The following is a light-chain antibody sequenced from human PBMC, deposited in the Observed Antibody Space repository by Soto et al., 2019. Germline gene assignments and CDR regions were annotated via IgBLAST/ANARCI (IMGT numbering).Light chain of an antibody. CDR2: GAS. Sequence: EIVMTQSLATLSGSPGERATLSCRASQSVSSNLAWYQQKPGQAPRRLIYGASTRDTGIPARFSGSGSGTEFTLTISSLQSEDFAVYYCQQYNNWPPTWTFGQGTKVEI. CDR1: QSVSSN. J-gene: IGKJ1*01. CDR3: QQYNNWPPTWT. V-gene: IGKV3-15*01.